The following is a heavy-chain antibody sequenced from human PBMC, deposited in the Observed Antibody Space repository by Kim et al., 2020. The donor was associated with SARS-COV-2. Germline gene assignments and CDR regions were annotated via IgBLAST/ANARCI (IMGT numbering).Heavy chain of an antibody. CDR3: ASLHYDILTGYSFSGY. Sequence: SLKGRVTISVDTSKNQFSLKLSSVTAADTAVYYCASLHYDILTGYSFSGYWGQGTLVTVSS. D-gene: IGHD3-9*01. J-gene: IGHJ4*02. V-gene: IGHV4-34*01.